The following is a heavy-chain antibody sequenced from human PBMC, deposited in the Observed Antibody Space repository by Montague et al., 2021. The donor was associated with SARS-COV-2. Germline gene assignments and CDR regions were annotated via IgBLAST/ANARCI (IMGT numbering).Heavy chain of an antibody. J-gene: IGHJ6*02. Sequence: SETLSLTCTVSGGSISNYYWSWIRQPPGKGLEWIGYISSSGSTNYNPSLKSRVTISVDTSKNQFSLRLSSVTSADTAVYYCARDNPSSRRCHMTKGDYYYGMDVWGQGTTVTVSS. CDR3: ARDNPSSRRCHMTKGDYYYGMDV. CDR1: GGSISNYY. V-gene: IGHV4-59*01. CDR2: ISSSGST. D-gene: IGHD2-2*01.